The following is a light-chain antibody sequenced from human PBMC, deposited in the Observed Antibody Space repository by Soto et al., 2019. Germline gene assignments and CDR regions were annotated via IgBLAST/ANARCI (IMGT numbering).Light chain of an antibody. CDR3: QQHAGRPTMT. J-gene: IGKJ5*01. CDR1: QDIDNS. Sequence: IQLTQSPSSLSASVGETVTITCRASQDIDNSLHCYQHKPGKAPKLLVYAVSFLEAGVPSRSSGRGSGTLFSLTINSLQSDDFSHYYCQQHAGRPTMTFGQGTRLDSK. CDR2: AVS. V-gene: IGKV1-33*01.